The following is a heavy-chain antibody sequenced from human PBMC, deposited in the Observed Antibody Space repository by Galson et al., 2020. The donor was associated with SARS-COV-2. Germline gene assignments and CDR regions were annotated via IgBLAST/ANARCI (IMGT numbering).Heavy chain of an antibody. V-gene: IGHV5-51*01. D-gene: IGHD3-22*01. J-gene: IGHJ4*02. Sequence: GESLKISCKGSGYSFTGYWIGWVRQMPGKGLEWMGIIYPGDSDTRYSPSFQGQVTISADKSISTAYLQWSSLKASDTAMYYCARGVYYDSSGSDYFDYWGQGTLVTVSS. CDR2: IYPGDSDT. CDR3: ARGVYYDSSGSDYFDY. CDR1: GYSFTGYW.